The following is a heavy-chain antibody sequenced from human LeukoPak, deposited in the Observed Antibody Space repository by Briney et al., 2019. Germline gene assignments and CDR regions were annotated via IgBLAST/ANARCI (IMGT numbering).Heavy chain of an antibody. CDR3: ASSKEPGIAAAGTLDY. D-gene: IGHD6-13*01. CDR1: GYTFTSYG. J-gene: IGHJ4*02. Sequence: ASVKVSCKASGYTFTSYGISWVRQAPGQGLEWMGWISAYNGNTNYAQKLQGRVTMTTDTSTSTAYMELRSLRSDDTAVYYCASSKEPGIAAAGTLDYWGQGTLVTVSS. V-gene: IGHV1-18*01. CDR2: ISAYNGNT.